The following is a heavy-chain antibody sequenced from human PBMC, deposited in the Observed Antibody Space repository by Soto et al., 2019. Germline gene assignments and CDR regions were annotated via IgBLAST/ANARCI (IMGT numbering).Heavy chain of an antibody. J-gene: IGHJ6*02. D-gene: IGHD1-26*01. CDR1: GFTFSNAW. V-gene: IGHV3-15*01. CDR3: TTCIVGATDYYYYYGMDV. CDR2: IKSKTDGGTT. Sequence: PGGSLRLSCAAPGFTFSNAWMSWVRQAPGKGREWVGRIKSKTDGGTTDYAAPVKGRFTISRDDSKNTLYLQMNSLKTEDTAVYYCTTCIVGATDYYYYYGMDVWGQGTTVTVSS.